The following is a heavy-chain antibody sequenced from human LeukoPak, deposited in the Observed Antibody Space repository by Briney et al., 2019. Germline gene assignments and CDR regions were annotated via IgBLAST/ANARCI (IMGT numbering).Heavy chain of an antibody. D-gene: IGHD3-3*01. CDR2: IYTSGST. Sequence: SETLSLTCTVSGGSISSYSWSWIRQPAGKGLEWIGHIYTSGSTNYNPSLKSRVTISVDTSKNQFSLKLSSVTAADTAVYYCARAAYDFWSGYQPGHFDYWGQGTLVTVSS. CDR3: ARAAYDFWSGYQPGHFDY. CDR1: GGSISSYS. J-gene: IGHJ4*02. V-gene: IGHV4-4*07.